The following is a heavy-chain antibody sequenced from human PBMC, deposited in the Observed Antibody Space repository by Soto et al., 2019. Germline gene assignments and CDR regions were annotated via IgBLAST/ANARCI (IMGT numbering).Heavy chain of an antibody. CDR1: GGSISSSNW. CDR2: IYHSGST. D-gene: IGHD5-18*01. CDR3: ARERGYSYGKKRDYYYGMDV. Sequence: SETLSLTCAVSGGSISSSNWWSCVRQPPGKGLEWIGEIYHSGSTNYNPSLKSRVTISVDKSKNQFSLKLSSVTAADTAVYYCARERGYSYGKKRDYYYGMDVLVQGTSVT. V-gene: IGHV4-4*02. J-gene: IGHJ6*02.